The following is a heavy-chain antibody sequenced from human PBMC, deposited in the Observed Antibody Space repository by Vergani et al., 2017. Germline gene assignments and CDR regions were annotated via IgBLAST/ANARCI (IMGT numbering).Heavy chain of an antibody. CDR1: GYTFTSYD. V-gene: IGHV1-8*03. CDR2: MNPNSGNT. CDR3: ARLRIVGATDYYYVMDV. J-gene: IGHJ6*02. Sequence: QVQLVQSGAEVKKPGASVKVSCKASGYTFTSYDINWVRQATGQGLEWMGWMNPNSGNTGYAQKFQGRVTITRNTSISTAYMELSSLRSEDTAVYYCARLRIVGATDYYYVMDVWGQGTTVTVSS. D-gene: IGHD1-26*01.